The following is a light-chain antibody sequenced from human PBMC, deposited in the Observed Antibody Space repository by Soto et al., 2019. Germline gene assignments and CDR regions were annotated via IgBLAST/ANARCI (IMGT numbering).Light chain of an antibody. J-gene: IGKJ1*01. V-gene: IGKV1-5*01. CDR1: QSIRSW. CDR2: DAS. Sequence: DIQMAQSPSTLSASVGDRVTIPCRSSQSIRSWLDWYQQIPAKAPKLLIYDASSLESGVRSRFSGSGSGTEFTLTISSLQADDFATYYCQQYNSYWTFGQGTKVDIK. CDR3: QQYNSYWT.